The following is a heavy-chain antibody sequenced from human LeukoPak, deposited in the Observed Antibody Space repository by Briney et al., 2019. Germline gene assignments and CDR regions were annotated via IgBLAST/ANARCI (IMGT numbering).Heavy chain of an antibody. CDR2: IYTRGST. J-gene: IGHJ4*02. Sequence: PSETLSLTCTVSGGSISSGSYYWSWIRQPAGKGLEWIGRIYTRGSTNYNPSLKSRVTISVDTSKNQFSLKLSSVTAADTAVYYCARFRLRWYLDYWGQGTLVTVSS. V-gene: IGHV4-61*02. D-gene: IGHD4-23*01. CDR1: GGSISSGSYY. CDR3: ARFRLRWYLDY.